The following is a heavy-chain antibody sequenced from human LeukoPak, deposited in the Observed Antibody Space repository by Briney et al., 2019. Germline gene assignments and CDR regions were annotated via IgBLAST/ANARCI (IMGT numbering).Heavy chain of an antibody. CDR1: GFTVSSSA. Sequence: NPGGSLRLSCAASGFTVSSSAMSWVRQAPGKGLEWVSGISGSDDSAYYADSVKGRFTISRDNSKNTMYLQMNSLRAEDTAVYYCAKALYSSGWYGGGDYWGQGTLVTVSS. CDR3: AKALYSSGWYGGGDY. CDR2: ISGSDDSA. V-gene: IGHV3-23*01. D-gene: IGHD6-19*01. J-gene: IGHJ4*02.